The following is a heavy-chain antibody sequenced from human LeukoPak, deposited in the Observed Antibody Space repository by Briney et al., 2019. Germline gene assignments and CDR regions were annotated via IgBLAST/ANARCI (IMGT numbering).Heavy chain of an antibody. CDR2: ISAYNGNT. CDR1: GYTFTSYG. J-gene: IGHJ5*02. CDR3: ARGYCGGDCYRGPRNWFDP. V-gene: IGHV1-18*01. D-gene: IGHD2-21*02. Sequence: ASVKVSCKASGYTFTSYGISWVRQAPGQGLEWMGWISAYNGNTNYAQKLQGRVTMTTDTSTSTAYMELRSLRSDGTAVYYCARGYCGGDCYRGPRNWFDPWGQGTLVTVSS.